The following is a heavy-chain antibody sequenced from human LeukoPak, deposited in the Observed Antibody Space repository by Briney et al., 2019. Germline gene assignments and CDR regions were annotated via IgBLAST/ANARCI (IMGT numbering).Heavy chain of an antibody. D-gene: IGHD3-3*01. CDR3: ARVRYDFWSGYDLFDY. CDR2: ISAYNGST. J-gene: IGHJ4*02. Sequence: ASVKVSCKASGYTFTSYGISWVRQAPGQGLEWMGWISAYNGSTNYAQKLQGRVTMTTDTSTSTAYMELRSLRSDDTAVYYCARVRYDFWSGYDLFDYWGQGTLVTVSS. V-gene: IGHV1-18*01. CDR1: GYTFTSYG.